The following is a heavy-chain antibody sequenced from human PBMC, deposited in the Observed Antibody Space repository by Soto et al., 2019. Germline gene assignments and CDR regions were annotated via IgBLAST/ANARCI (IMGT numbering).Heavy chain of an antibody. Sequence: SETLSLTRAVYGGSFSGYYWSWIRQPPGEGMEWIGEINHSGSTNYNPSLKSRVTISVDTSKNQFSLKLSSVTAADTAVYYCAGPGAYGSGSYYNYYHYYGMDVWGQGTTVTVSS. CDR3: AGPGAYGSGSYYNYYHYYGMDV. V-gene: IGHV4-34*01. D-gene: IGHD3-10*01. CDR2: INHSGST. CDR1: GGSFSGYY. J-gene: IGHJ6*02.